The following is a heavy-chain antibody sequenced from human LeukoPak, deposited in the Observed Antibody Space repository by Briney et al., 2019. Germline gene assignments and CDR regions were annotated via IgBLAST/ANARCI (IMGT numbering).Heavy chain of an antibody. D-gene: IGHD6-13*01. V-gene: IGHV4-39*01. J-gene: IGHJ6*03. CDR3: ARRPTRPAAGNYYYYMDV. Sequence: SETLSLTCIVSGGSISSSSYFWGWIRQPPGKGLEWIGSLYYSGTTYYNPSLKSRVTISVDTSKNQFSLKLSSVTAADTAVYYCARRPTRPAAGNYYYYMDVWGKGTTVTVSS. CDR2: LYYSGTT. CDR1: GGSISSSSYF.